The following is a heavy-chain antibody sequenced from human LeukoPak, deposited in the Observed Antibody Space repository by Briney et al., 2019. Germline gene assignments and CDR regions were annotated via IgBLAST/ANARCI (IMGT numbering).Heavy chain of an antibody. J-gene: IGHJ4*02. Sequence: GGSLRLSCAASGFTFSSHWMHWVRQAPGKGLVWVSRINSDGSSISYADSVKGRFTISRDNAKNSLYLQMNSLRAEDTAVYYCARAVRNYYDSSGYTTDYWGQGTLVTVSS. D-gene: IGHD3-22*01. CDR1: GFTFSSHW. CDR2: INSDGSSI. CDR3: ARAVRNYYDSSGYTTDY. V-gene: IGHV3-74*01.